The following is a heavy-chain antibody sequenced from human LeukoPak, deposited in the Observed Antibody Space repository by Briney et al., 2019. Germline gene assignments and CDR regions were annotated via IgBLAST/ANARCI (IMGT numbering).Heavy chain of an antibody. J-gene: IGHJ4*02. D-gene: IGHD3-22*01. Sequence: GGSLRLSCAASGFTFSTYWMHWVRQAPGKGLVWGSRIKSDGSSTSYADSVKGRFTISRDNARNKLFLQMNSLRAEDTAVYYCARYYYDSSRGAYWGQGTLVTVSS. CDR2: IKSDGSST. V-gene: IGHV3-74*01. CDR3: ARYYYDSSRGAY. CDR1: GFTFSTYW.